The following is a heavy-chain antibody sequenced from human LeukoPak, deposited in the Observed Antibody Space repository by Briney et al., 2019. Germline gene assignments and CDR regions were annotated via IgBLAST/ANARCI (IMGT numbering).Heavy chain of an antibody. CDR2: IYYSGST. J-gene: IGHJ6*03. CDR1: GGSISSGGYY. V-gene: IGHV4-31*03. D-gene: IGHD3-22*01. Sequence: PSQTLSLTCTVSGGSISSGGYYWSWIRQHPGKGLEWIGYIYYSGSTYYNLSLKSRVTISVDTSKNQFSLKLSSVTAADTAVYCCARDHYDSSKNYYYYYMDVWGKGTTVTVSS. CDR3: ARDHYDSSKNYYYYYMDV.